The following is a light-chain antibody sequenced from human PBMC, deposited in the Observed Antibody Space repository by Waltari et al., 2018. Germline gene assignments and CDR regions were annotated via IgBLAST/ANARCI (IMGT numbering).Light chain of an antibody. Sequence: SYVLTQPPSVSVAPGKTARVTCGGHNIGSKRVHWYQQRPGQAPVLVISNNSDRPSGIPARFSGSNSENKATLTISRVEAGDEADYYCQVWDHSGIDTYVFGAGTKVTVL. J-gene: IGLJ1*01. V-gene: IGLV3-21*04. CDR1: NIGSKR. CDR3: QVWDHSGIDTYV. CDR2: NNS.